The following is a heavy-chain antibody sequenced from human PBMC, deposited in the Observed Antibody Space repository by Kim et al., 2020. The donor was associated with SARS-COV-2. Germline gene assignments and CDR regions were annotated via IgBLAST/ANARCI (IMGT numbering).Heavy chain of an antibody. D-gene: IGHD6-13*01. CDR1: GYIFIDYY. CDR3: GAALSDTSDF. CDR2: INHKTRGP. Sequence: ASVKVSCKASGYIFIDYYLHWVRQAPGQGLEWMGWINHKTRGPNYAQKFHGRVTMTRDTSSDTAYMQLTGLTSDDTAFYYCGAALSDTSDFWGQGSLVT. J-gene: IGHJ4*02. V-gene: IGHV1-2*02.